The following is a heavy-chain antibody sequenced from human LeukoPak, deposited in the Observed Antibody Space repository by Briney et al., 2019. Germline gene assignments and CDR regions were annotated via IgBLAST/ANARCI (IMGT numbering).Heavy chain of an antibody. J-gene: IGHJ4*02. Sequence: GGSLRLSCAASGFTVNNYEMHWVRQAPGKGLEWISYIDEAASTINYAASVWGRFTISRDSAQNSVHLQMNSLRDEDTAIYYCVRGRPLRSTDYFDYSGQGALVTVYS. CDR3: VRGRPLRSTDYFDY. CDR2: IDEAASTI. CDR1: GFTVNNYE. D-gene: IGHD5-12*01. V-gene: IGHV3-48*03.